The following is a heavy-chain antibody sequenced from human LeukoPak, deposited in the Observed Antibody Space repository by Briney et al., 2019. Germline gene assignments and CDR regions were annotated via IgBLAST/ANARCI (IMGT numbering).Heavy chain of an antibody. CDR1: GFTFSSYA. Sequence: GGSLRLSCAASGFTFSSYAMNWVRQAPGKGLEWVSSISGSGGSTYYADSVKGRFTISRDNFKNTLYLQMNSLRVEDTAVYYCAKFHTVTSTYWGQGTLVTVSS. J-gene: IGHJ4*02. CDR2: ISGSGGST. D-gene: IGHD4-11*01. V-gene: IGHV3-23*01. CDR3: AKFHTVTSTY.